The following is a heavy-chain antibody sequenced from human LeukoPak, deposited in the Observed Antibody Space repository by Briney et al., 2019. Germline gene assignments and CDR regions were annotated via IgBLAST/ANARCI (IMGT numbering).Heavy chain of an antibody. CDR3: AREGYCSGGTCSPLEY. V-gene: IGHV1-2*02. Sequence: ASVKVSCKASGYTFTGYYMHWVRQAPGQGLEWMGWINPNSGGTNYAQKFQGRVTMTRDTSTSTVYMELSSLRSEDTAVYYCAREGYCSGGTCSPLEYWGQGTLVTVSS. CDR2: INPNSGGT. J-gene: IGHJ4*02. CDR1: GYTFTGYY. D-gene: IGHD2-15*01.